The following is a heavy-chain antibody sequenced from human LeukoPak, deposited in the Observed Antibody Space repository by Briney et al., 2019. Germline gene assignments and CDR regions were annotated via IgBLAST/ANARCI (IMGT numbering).Heavy chain of an antibody. D-gene: IGHD6-6*01. CDR1: GGSFSGYY. CDR2: INHSGST. CDR3: AREFAYSSSSPPPPYYYYYYYMDV. J-gene: IGHJ6*03. V-gene: IGHV4-34*01. Sequence: SETLSLTCAVYGGSFSGYYWSWIRQPPGKGLEWIGEINHSGSTNYNPSLKSRVTISVDTSKNQFSLKLSSVTAADTAVYYCAREFAYSSSSPPPPYYYYYYYMDVWGKGTTVTVSS.